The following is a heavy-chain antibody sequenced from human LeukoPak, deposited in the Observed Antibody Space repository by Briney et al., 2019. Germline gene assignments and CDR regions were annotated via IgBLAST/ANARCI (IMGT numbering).Heavy chain of an antibody. Sequence: QTGGSLRLSCAASGFTFSSYSMNWVRQAPGKGLEWVSYIRSSSRTIYYADSVKGRFTISRDNAKNSLYLQMNSLRAEDTAVYYCARLWFGELSNWFDPWGQGTLVTVSS. D-gene: IGHD3-10*01. CDR3: ARLWFGELSNWFDP. J-gene: IGHJ5*02. CDR1: GFTFSSYS. V-gene: IGHV3-48*01. CDR2: IRSSSRTI.